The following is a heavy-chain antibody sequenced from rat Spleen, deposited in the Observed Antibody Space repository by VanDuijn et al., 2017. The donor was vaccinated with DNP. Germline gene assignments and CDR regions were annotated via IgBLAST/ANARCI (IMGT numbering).Heavy chain of an antibody. D-gene: IGHD1-11*01. J-gene: IGHJ2*01. CDR1: GFTFSDYN. CDR2: ISYEGSST. Sequence: EVQLVESGGGLVQPGRSLKLSCAASGFTFSDYNMAWVRQAPKKGLEWVASISYEGSSTYYGDSVKGRFTISRDNAESTLYLQMNRLTSEDTATYYCARRPESFDYWGQGVMVTVSS. CDR3: ARRPESFDY. V-gene: IGHV5-22*01.